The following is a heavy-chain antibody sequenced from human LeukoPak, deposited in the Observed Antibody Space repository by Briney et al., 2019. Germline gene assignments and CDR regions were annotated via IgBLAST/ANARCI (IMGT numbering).Heavy chain of an antibody. CDR2: IWYDGSNK. CDR1: GFTFSSYG. D-gene: IGHD6-19*01. V-gene: IGHV3-33*01. J-gene: IGHJ6*02. Sequence: GGSLRLSCAASGFTFSSYGMHWVRQAPGKGLEWVAVIWYDGSNKYYADSVKGRFTISGDNSKNTLYLQMNSLRAEDTAVYHCARDLSSGFYYYYYGMDVWGQGTTVTVSS. CDR3: ARDLSSGFYYYYYGMDV.